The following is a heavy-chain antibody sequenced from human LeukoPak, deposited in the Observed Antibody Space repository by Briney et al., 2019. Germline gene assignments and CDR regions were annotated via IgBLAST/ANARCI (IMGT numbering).Heavy chain of an antibody. CDR3: ATLLWFGGIYYYGMDV. V-gene: IGHV1-24*01. CDR1: GYTLIELS. CDR2: FDPEDGET. Sequence: ASVKVSCKVSGYTLIELSMHWVRQAPGKGLGWMGGFDPEDGETIYAQKFQGRVTMTEDTSTDTAYMELSSLRSEDTAVYYCATLLWFGGIYYYGMDVWGQGTTVTVSS. D-gene: IGHD3-10*01. J-gene: IGHJ6*02.